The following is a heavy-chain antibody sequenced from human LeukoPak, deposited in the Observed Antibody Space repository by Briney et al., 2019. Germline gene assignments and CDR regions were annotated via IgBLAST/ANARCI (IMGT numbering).Heavy chain of an antibody. J-gene: IGHJ6*03. D-gene: IGHD6-13*01. Sequence: GGSLRLSCAASGFTFSSYAMHWVRQAPGKGLEWGAVISYDGSNKYYTDSVKGGFTISRDNSKNTLYLQMNSLRAEDTAVYYCARDSSSWYYYYYYMDVWGKGTTVTVSS. V-gene: IGHV3-30*10. CDR3: ARDSSSWYYYYYYMDV. CDR1: GFTFSSYA. CDR2: ISYDGSNK.